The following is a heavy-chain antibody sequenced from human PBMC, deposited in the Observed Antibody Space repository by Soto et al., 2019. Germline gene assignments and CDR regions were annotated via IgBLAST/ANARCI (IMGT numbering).Heavy chain of an antibody. CDR1: GFTFSSYA. V-gene: IGHV3-23*01. Sequence: GGSLRLSCAASGFTFSSYAMSWARQAPGKGLEWVSAISGSGGSTHYADSVKGRFTISRDNSKNTLYLQMNSLRAEDTAVYYCAKACDDSSGYYPNWFDPWGQGTLVTVSS. D-gene: IGHD3-22*01. J-gene: IGHJ5*02. CDR3: AKACDDSSGYYPNWFDP. CDR2: ISGSGGST.